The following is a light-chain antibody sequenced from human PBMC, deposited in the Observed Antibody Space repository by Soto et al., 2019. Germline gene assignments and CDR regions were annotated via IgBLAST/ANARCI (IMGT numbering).Light chain of an antibody. J-gene: IGLJ2*01. CDR2: EDS. Sequence: QSALTQPASVSGSPGQSIPISCTGTSSDIGSYDRVSWYQRHPGKAPKLMIFEDSRRPSGISNRFSGSKSGNTASLTISGLQAEDEADYYCCSYAGSNIFAVFGGGTKLTVL. CDR3: CSYAGSNIFAV. V-gene: IGLV2-23*02. CDR1: SSDIGSYDR.